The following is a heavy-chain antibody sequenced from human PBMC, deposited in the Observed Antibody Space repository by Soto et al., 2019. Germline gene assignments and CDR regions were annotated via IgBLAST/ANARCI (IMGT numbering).Heavy chain of an antibody. V-gene: IGHV4-39*01. CDR1: DDSINSDKYY. Sequence: QLQLQESGPGLVKPSETLSLTCSVSDDSINSDKYYWGWIRQPPGKGLAWIGSTYYRGNAYYNPSLQTRVTLSLDTSKSQFSLKLNSVTAADSAVYFCARLEGLATISYYFDFWGPGALVTVSS. J-gene: IGHJ4*02. CDR2: TYYRGNA. CDR3: ARLEGLATISYYFDF. D-gene: IGHD3-9*01.